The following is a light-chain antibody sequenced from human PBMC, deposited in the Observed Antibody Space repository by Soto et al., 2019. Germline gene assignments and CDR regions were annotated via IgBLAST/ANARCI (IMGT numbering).Light chain of an antibody. CDR2: DAS. Sequence: DIQMTQSPSTLSASVGDRVNINCRASQSISSWLAWYQQKPGKAPKLMIYDASSLESGVPSRFSGSGSGTEFTLTISSLQPDDVATYYCQQYNSYPWTLGQGTKVDIK. CDR3: QQYNSYPWT. CDR1: QSISSW. V-gene: IGKV1-5*01. J-gene: IGKJ1*01.